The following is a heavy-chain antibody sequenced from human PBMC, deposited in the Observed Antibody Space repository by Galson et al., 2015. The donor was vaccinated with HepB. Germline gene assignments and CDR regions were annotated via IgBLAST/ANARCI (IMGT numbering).Heavy chain of an antibody. J-gene: IGHJ4*02. CDR2: ISSSSSYI. V-gene: IGHV3-21*01. D-gene: IGHD6-13*01. CDR1: GFTFSSYS. Sequence: SLRLSCAASGFTFSSYSMNWVRQAPGKGLEWVSSISSSSSYIYYADSVKGRFTISRDNAKNSLYLQMNSLRAEDTAVYYCARDGEAAAGWDYWGQGTLVTVSS. CDR3: ARDGEAAAGWDY.